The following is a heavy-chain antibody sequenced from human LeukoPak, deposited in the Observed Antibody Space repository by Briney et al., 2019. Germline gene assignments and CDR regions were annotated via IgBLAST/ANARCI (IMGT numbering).Heavy chain of an antibody. CDR2: IYYSGST. Sequence: SETLSLTCTVSGGPISSYYWRWIRQPPGKGPEWIGYIYYSGSTNYNPSLKSRVTISVDTSRNQFSLKLSSVTAADTAVYYCARDLSWSGYLGSWFDPWGQGTLVTVS. V-gene: IGHV4-59*01. J-gene: IGHJ5*02. CDR3: ARDLSWSGYLGSWFDP. D-gene: IGHD3-3*01. CDR1: GGPISSYY.